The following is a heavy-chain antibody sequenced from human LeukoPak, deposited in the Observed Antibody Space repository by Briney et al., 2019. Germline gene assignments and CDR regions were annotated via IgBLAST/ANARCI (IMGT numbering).Heavy chain of an antibody. CDR3: ARSLRPYAPFDY. CDR1: GFTFSSYG. D-gene: IGHD2-2*01. J-gene: IGHJ4*02. Sequence: GRSLRLSCAASGFTFSSYGMHWVPQAPGKGLEGVAVIWYDGSNKYYADSVKGRFTISRDNSKNTLYLQMNSLRAEDTAVYYCARSLRPYAPFDYWGQGTLVTVSS. CDR2: IWYDGSNK. V-gene: IGHV3-33*01.